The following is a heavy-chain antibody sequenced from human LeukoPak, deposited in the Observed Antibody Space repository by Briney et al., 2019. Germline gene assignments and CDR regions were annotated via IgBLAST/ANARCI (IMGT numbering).Heavy chain of an antibody. CDR3: AKDSAGVRYFDWPTDY. Sequence: GGSLRLSCAASGFTFSSYAMSWVRQAPGKGLEWVSAISGSGGSTYYADSVKGRLTISRDNSKNTLYLQMNSLRAEDTAVYYCAKDSAGVRYFDWPTDYWGQGTLVTVSS. J-gene: IGHJ4*02. CDR1: GFTFSSYA. CDR2: ISGSGGST. D-gene: IGHD3-9*01. V-gene: IGHV3-23*01.